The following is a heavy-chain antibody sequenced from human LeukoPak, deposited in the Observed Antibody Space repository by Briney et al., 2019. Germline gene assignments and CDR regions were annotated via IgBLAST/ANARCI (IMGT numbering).Heavy chain of an antibody. CDR3: ARDGRGYSYGLY. Sequence: GGSLRLSCAASGFTFSSYSMNWVRQAPGKGLEWVSSISSSSSSYIYYADSVKGRFTISRDNAKNSLYLQMNSLRAEDTAVYYCARDGRGYSYGLYWGQGTLVTVSS. J-gene: IGHJ4*02. CDR2: ISSSSSSYI. V-gene: IGHV3-21*01. CDR1: GFTFSSYS. D-gene: IGHD5-18*01.